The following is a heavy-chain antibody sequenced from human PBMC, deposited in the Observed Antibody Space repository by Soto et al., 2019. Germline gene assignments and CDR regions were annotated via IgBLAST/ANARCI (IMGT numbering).Heavy chain of an antibody. CDR3: ASSARDYYYYYMDV. CDR2: IYHSGST. CDR1: SGSISSSNW. V-gene: IGHV4-4*02. J-gene: IGHJ6*03. Sequence: PSETLSLTCAVSSGSISSSNWWSWVRQPPGKGLEWIGEIYHSGSTNYNPSLKSRVTISVDKSKNQFSLKLSSVTAPDTAVYYCASSARDYYYYYMDVWGKGTTVTVSS.